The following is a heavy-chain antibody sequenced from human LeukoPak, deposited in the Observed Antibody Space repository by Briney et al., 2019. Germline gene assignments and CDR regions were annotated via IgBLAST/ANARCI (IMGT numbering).Heavy chain of an antibody. CDR3: ARDRSYDTRIVDF. CDR1: GGSISGYY. V-gene: IGHV4-4*07. J-gene: IGHJ4*02. D-gene: IGHD3-22*01. CDR2: IYTSGNT. Sequence: SETLSLTCTVSGGSISGYYWSWIRQPAGKGLEWIGRIYTSGNTNYTPSLKSRVTMSVDTSKNQFSLKLSSVTAADTVVYYCARDRSYDTRIVDFWGQGTLVTVSS.